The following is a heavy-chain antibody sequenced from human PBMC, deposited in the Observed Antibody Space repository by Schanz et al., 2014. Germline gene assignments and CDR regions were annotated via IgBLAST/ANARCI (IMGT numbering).Heavy chain of an antibody. Sequence: EVQLVESGGGLVQPGGSLRLSCAASGFTFSGYSMNWVRQAPGKGLEWVSGITGASDHIDYAESVKGRFTISRDNSKNTLYLQMDSLRAEDTAVYFCAKYRGYYRVSGSYRELEYWGQGTLVTVSS. J-gene: IGHJ4*02. D-gene: IGHD3-10*01. CDR3: AKYRGYYRVSGSYRELEY. CDR2: ITGASDHI. V-gene: IGHV3-23*04. CDR1: GFTFSGYS.